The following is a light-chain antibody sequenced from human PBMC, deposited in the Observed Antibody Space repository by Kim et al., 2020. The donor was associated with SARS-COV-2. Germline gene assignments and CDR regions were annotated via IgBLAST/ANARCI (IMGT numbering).Light chain of an antibody. V-gene: IGKV4-1*01. CDR3: QQYYSTPLT. CDR1: QSVLYSSNNKNY. J-gene: IGKJ4*01. Sequence: RATINCKSSQSVLYSSNNKNYLAWYQQKPGQPPQLLIYWASTRESGVPDRFSGSGSGTDFTLTISSLQAEDVAVYYCQQYYSTPLTFGGGTKVEI. CDR2: WAS.